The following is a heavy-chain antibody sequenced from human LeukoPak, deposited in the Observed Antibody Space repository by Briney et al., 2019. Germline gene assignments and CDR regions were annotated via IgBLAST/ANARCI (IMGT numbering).Heavy chain of an antibody. CDR2: IKQDGSEK. J-gene: IGHJ4*02. CDR3: VRDLGSGWYNALY. V-gene: IGHV3-7*01. D-gene: IGHD6-19*01. CDR1: GFTFSSYW. Sequence: GGSLRLSCAASGFTFSSYWMSWVRQAPGKGLEWVANIKQDGSEKYYVDSVKGRFTISRDNAKNSLYLQMNSLRAEDTAVYYCVRDLGSGWYNALYWSQGTLVTVSS.